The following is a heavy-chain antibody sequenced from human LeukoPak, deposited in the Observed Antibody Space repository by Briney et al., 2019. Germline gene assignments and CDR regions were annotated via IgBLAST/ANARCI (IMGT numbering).Heavy chain of an antibody. CDR3: AARRSSGYYYPRRYHFDY. Sequence: SETLSLTCAVYGGSFSGYYWSWIRQPPGKGPEWIGEINHSGSTNYNPSLKSRVTISVDTSKNQFSLKLSSVTAADTAVYYCAARRSSGYYYPRRYHFDYWGQGTLVTVSS. CDR1: GGSFSGYY. J-gene: IGHJ4*02. V-gene: IGHV4-34*01. D-gene: IGHD3-22*01. CDR2: INHSGST.